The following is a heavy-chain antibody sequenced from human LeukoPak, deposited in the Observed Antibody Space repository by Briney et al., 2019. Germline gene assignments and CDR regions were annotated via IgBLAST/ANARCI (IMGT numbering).Heavy chain of an antibody. Sequence: PGGSLRLSCAASGFTFSSYAMSWVRQAPGKGLEWVSGISGSGTNTYYAGSVKGRFTISRDNSKNTLYLQMNSLRAEDTAVYYCAKDVSPLMVTTWDYWGQGTLVTVSS. CDR1: GFTFSSYA. V-gene: IGHV3-23*01. CDR3: AKDVSPLMVTTWDY. D-gene: IGHD2-21*02. J-gene: IGHJ4*02. CDR2: ISGSGTNT.